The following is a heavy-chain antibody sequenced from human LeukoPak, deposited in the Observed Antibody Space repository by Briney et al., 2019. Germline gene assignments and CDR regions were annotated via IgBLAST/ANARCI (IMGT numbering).Heavy chain of an antibody. Sequence: SETLSLTCTVSGGSTSRYYWSWIRQPPGKRLEWLGYIYYSGSATYNPSLKSRLTMSVDTSKNQISLKLISLTAADTAVYYCARLPGIAAVWGQGTLVTVSS. CDR2: IYYSGSA. J-gene: IGHJ4*02. CDR1: GGSTSRYY. D-gene: IGHD6-13*01. CDR3: ARLPGIAAV. V-gene: IGHV4-59*08.